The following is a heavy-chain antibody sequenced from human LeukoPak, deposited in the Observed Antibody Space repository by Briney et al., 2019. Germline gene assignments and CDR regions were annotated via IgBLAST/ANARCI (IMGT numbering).Heavy chain of an antibody. J-gene: IGHJ6*03. Sequence: GESLKISCKGSGYSFTSYWIGWVRQMPGKGLEWMGIIYPGDSDTRYSPSFQGQVTISADKSISTAYLQWSSLKASDTAMYYCARIEWELAGIYYYYMDVWGKRTTVTVSS. V-gene: IGHV5-51*01. CDR1: GYSFTSYW. D-gene: IGHD1-26*01. CDR2: IYPGDSDT. CDR3: ARIEWELAGIYYYYMDV.